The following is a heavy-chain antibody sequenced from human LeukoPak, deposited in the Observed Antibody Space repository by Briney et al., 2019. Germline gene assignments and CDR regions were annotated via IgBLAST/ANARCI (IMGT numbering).Heavy chain of an antibody. CDR1: GVSISSYY. CDR3: AREYCSGGSCRFDY. V-gene: IGHV4-4*07. Sequence: SETLSLTCTVSGVSISSYYWSWIRQPAGKGLEWIGRIYTSGSTNYNPSLKSRVTMSVDTSKNQFSLKLSSVTAADTAVYYCAREYCSGGSCRFDYWGQGTLVTVSS. CDR2: IYTSGST. D-gene: IGHD2-15*01. J-gene: IGHJ4*02.